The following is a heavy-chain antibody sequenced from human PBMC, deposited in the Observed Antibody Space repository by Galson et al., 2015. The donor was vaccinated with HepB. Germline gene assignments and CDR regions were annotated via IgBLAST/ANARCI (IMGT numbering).Heavy chain of an antibody. Sequence: SLRLSCAASGFTFDDYAMHWVRQAPGKGLEWVSGISWNSGSIGYADSVKGRFTISRDNAKNSLYLQMNSLRAEDTALYYCAKDQQYQLLLSFDYWGQGTLVTVSS. V-gene: IGHV3-9*01. J-gene: IGHJ4*02. CDR3: AKDQQYQLLLSFDY. CDR1: GFTFDDYA. D-gene: IGHD2-2*01. CDR2: ISWNSGSI.